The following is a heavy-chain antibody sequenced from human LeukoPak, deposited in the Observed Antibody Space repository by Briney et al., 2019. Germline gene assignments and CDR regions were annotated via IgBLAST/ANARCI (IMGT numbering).Heavy chain of an antibody. D-gene: IGHD6-19*01. V-gene: IGHV4-4*07. Sequence: SETLSFTCTVSGGSISSYYWSWIRQPAGKGLEWIGRIYTSGSTNYNPSLKSRVTMSVDTSKNQFSLKLNSVTAADTAVYYCARAPPKYSSGWSGGYYFDYWGQGTLVTVSS. CDR3: ARAPPKYSSGWSGGYYFDY. CDR2: IYTSGST. J-gene: IGHJ4*02. CDR1: GGSISSYY.